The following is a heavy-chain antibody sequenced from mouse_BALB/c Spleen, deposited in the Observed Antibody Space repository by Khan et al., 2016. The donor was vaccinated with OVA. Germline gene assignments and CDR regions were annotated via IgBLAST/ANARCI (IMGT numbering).Heavy chain of an antibody. CDR1: GYTFTNYG. Sequence: QVRLQQSGPELKKPGETVKISCKASGYTFTNYGMNWVKQSPGKVLKWMGWINTYTGEPTYADDFKGRFAFSLETSASTAYLQINNLKNEDTATYFCARTPYFSYTLAYWGQGTSVSVSS. CDR2: INTYTGEP. J-gene: IGHJ4*01. D-gene: IGHD2-10*01. CDR3: ARTPYFSYTLAY. V-gene: IGHV9-3-1*01.